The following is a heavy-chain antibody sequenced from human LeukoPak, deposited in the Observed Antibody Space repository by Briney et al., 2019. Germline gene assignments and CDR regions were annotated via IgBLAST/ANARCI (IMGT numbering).Heavy chain of an antibody. Sequence: EGSLRLSCAASGFTLSSYWMSWLRQAPGKGLEWLAYIDQDGRDISYLDSVKGRFTIARDNAKNSLILQMNSLRTEDTAVYYCARGPGRSGANCWGQGTLVTVSS. V-gene: IGHV3-7*01. CDR1: GFTLSSYW. J-gene: IGHJ4*02. CDR3: ARGPGRSGANC. CDR2: IDQDGRDI. D-gene: IGHD3-10*01.